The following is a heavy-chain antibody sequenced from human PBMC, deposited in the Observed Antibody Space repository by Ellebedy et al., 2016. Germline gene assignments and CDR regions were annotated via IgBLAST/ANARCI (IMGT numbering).Heavy chain of an antibody. V-gene: IGHV1-46*01. J-gene: IGHJ3*02. D-gene: IGHD2-21*02. CDR3: AVLAYCGGDRSGCAFDI. CDR2: INPSGGST. Sequence: ASVKVSXKASGYTFTSYYMHWVRQAPGQGLEWMGIINPSGGSTSYAQKFQGRVTMTRDTSTSTVYMELSSLRSEDTAVYYCAVLAYCGGDRSGCAFDIWGQGTMVTVSS. CDR1: GYTFTSYY.